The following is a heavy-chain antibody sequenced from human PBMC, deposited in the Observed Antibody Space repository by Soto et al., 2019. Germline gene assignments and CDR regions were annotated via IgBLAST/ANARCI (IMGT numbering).Heavy chain of an antibody. V-gene: IGHV3-23*01. Sequence: GGSLRLSCAASGFTFSSYAMSWVRQAPGKGLEWVSAISGSGGSTYYADSVKGRFTISRDNSKNTLYLQMNSLRAEDTAVYYCAKVPVARIVVVTHFDYWGQGTLVTVSS. J-gene: IGHJ4*02. CDR2: ISGSGGST. CDR3: AKVPVARIVVVTHFDY. D-gene: IGHD3-22*01. CDR1: GFTFSSYA.